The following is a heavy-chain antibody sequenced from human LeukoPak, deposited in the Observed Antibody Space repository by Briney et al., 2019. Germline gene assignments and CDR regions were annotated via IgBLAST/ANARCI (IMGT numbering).Heavy chain of an antibody. Sequence: SETLSLTCTVSGGSISSSSYYWGWIRQPPGKGLEWIGSIYHSGSTYYNPSLKSRVTISVDTSKNQFSLKLSSVTAADTAVYYCARDAPGLWFGDPMGYWGQGTLVTVSS. J-gene: IGHJ4*02. CDR1: GGSISSSSYY. V-gene: IGHV4-39*07. D-gene: IGHD3-10*01. CDR2: IYHSGST. CDR3: ARDAPGLWFGDPMGY.